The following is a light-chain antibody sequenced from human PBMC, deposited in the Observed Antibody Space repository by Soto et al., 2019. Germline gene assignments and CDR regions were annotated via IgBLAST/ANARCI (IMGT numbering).Light chain of an antibody. CDR1: QSVSSS. Sequence: EIVLTQSPATLSLFPGERATLSCRASQSVSSSFALHQHKPGQSPGLFIYEASSSAAGIPARFSGSRSGTDFTLTISRLEPEDFAEYYWKQYGSSALTLGGGTKGE. CDR2: EAS. J-gene: IGKJ4*01. V-gene: IGKV3-20*01. CDR3: KQYGSSALT.